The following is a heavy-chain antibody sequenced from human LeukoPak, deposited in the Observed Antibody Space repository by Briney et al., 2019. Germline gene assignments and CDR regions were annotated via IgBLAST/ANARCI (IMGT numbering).Heavy chain of an antibody. V-gene: IGHV4-39*01. CDR2: IYNSGST. D-gene: IGHD3-3*01. CDR1: GGSISSGTYY. CDR3: ASYDFWSGYTYDH. Sequence: KPSDTLSLTCTVSGGSISSGTYYWGWIRQPPGKGLEWIGSIYNSGSTYYNPSLKSRVTISVDTSKNQFSLKLSSVTAADTAVYYCASYDFWSGYTYDHWGQGTLVTVSS. J-gene: IGHJ4*02.